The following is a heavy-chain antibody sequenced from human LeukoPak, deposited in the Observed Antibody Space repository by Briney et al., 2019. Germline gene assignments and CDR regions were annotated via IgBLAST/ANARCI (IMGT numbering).Heavy chain of an antibody. CDR1: GFTFSSYA. CDR3: AKVGSSGWLYFDS. CDR2: MSGGGVST. Sequence: GGSLRLSCAASGFTFSSYAMSWVRQAPGEGLEWVSAMSGGGVSTYYADSVKGRFTISRDNSKNTLYLQVSSLRAEDTAVYYCAKVGSSGWLYFDSWGQGTLVTVSS. D-gene: IGHD6-19*01. J-gene: IGHJ4*02. V-gene: IGHV3-23*01.